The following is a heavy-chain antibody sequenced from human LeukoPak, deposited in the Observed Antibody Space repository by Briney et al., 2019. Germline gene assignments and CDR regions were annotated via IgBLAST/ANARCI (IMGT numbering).Heavy chain of an antibody. Sequence: GGSLRLSCAASGFTFSSYAMSWVRQAPGKGLEWVSGISGRDGSTYYADSVRGRFTNSRDNSKNTLYLQMNSLRAEDTAVYSCARSEGTSWYWGQGTLVTVSS. CDR1: GFTFSSYA. V-gene: IGHV3-23*01. J-gene: IGHJ4*02. CDR3: ARSEGTSWY. CDR2: ISGRDGST.